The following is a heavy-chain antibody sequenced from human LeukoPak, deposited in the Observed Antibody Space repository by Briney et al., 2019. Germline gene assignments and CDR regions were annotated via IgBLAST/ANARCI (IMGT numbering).Heavy chain of an antibody. CDR2: IYYSGST. D-gene: IGHD3-10*01. CDR1: GGSISSYY. CDR3: ARANLWPSYYFDY. J-gene: IGHJ4*02. V-gene: IGHV4-59*01. Sequence: SETLCLTCTVSGGSISSYYWSWIRQPPGKGLEWIGYIYYSGSTNYNPSLKSRVTISVDTSKNQFSLKLSSVTAADTAVYYCARANLWPSYYFDYWGQGTLVTVSS.